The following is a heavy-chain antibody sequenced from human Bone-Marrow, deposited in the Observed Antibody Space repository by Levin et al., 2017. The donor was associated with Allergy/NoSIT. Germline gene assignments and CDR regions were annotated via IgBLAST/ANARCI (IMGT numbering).Heavy chain of an antibody. V-gene: IGHV3-9*01. D-gene: IGHD6-13*01. Sequence: SCAASGFTFDDYAMYWVRQAPGKGLEWVSGISWNSGSIGYADSVKGRFTISRDNAKNCLYLQMNSLRDEDTALYYCVAIAATEWGQGTLVTVSS. CDR1: GFTFDDYA. J-gene: IGHJ4*02. CDR2: ISWNSGSI. CDR3: VAIAATE.